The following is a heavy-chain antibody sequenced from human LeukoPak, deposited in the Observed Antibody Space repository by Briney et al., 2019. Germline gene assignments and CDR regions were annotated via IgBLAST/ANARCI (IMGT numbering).Heavy chain of an antibody. D-gene: IGHD1-26*01. Sequence: SETLSLTCAVYGGSFSGYYWSWIRQPPGKGLEWIGEINHSGSTYYNPSLKSRVTISVDTSKNQFSLKLSSVTAADTAVYYCARAVGSYSGWFDPWGQGTLVTVSS. CDR2: INHSGST. J-gene: IGHJ5*02. CDR1: GGSFSGYY. CDR3: ARAVGSYSGWFDP. V-gene: IGHV4-34*01.